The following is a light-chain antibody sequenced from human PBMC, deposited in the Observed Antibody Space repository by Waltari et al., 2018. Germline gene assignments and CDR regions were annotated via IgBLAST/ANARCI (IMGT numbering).Light chain of an antibody. V-gene: IGKV4-1*01. Sequence: GERATINCKSSHNILDSSNNKHHLAWYRQRPGQPPQVVIYWAFSRESGVPDRFTGSGSGTDFTLTISSLQADDVAVYYCQQYYTTPFTFGQGTKLEI. CDR2: WAF. CDR3: QQYYTTPFT. J-gene: IGKJ2*01. CDR1: HNILDSSNNKHH.